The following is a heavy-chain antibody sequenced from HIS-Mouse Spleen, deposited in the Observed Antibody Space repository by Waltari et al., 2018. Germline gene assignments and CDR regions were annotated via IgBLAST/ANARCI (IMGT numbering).Heavy chain of an antibody. CDR3: GRIAEGYSSGWYAFDY. CDR1: GFSLSTSGMC. J-gene: IGHJ4*02. D-gene: IGHD6-19*01. CDR2: IDWDDDK. V-gene: IGHV2-70*15. Sequence: QVTLRESGPALVKPTQTLTLTCTFSGFSLSTSGMCVSWIRQPQGNALAWLARIDWDDDKYYRTTLKNRLTNSKDTSKNQVVLKMSNMEPVEEATYYCGRIAEGYSSGWYAFDYWGQGTLVTVSS.